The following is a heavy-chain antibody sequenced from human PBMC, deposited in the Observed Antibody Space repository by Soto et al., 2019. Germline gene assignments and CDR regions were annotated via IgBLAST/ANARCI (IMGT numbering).Heavy chain of an antibody. CDR1: GGSISSSSYY. D-gene: IGHD6-19*01. CDR2: IYYSGST. CDR3: ARLGRAVAGTDY. Sequence: QLQLQESGPGLVKPSETLSLTCTVSGGSISSSSYYWGWIRQPPGKGLEWIGSIYYSGSTYYNPSLKSRVTISVDTSKSQFSLKLSSVTAADTAVYYCARLGRAVAGTDYWGQGTLVTVSS. J-gene: IGHJ4*02. V-gene: IGHV4-39*01.